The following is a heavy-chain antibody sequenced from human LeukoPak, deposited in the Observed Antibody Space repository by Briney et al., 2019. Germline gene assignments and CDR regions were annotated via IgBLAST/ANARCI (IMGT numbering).Heavy chain of an antibody. V-gene: IGHV3-23*01. Sequence: GGSLRLSCAASGFTFSSYAMSWVRQAPGKGLEWVSAISGSGGSTYYADSVKGRFTISRDNAKNSLYLQMNSLRAEDTAVYYCARDRYTWAAAGTREVNGYWGQGTLVTVSS. J-gene: IGHJ4*02. CDR3: ARDRYTWAAAGTREVNGY. CDR2: ISGSGGST. D-gene: IGHD6-13*01. CDR1: GFTFSSYA.